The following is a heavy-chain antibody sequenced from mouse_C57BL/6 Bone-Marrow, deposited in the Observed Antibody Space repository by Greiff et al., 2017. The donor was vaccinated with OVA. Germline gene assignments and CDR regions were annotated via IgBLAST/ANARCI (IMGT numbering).Heavy chain of an antibody. J-gene: IGHJ4*01. CDR1: GFSLTSYG. D-gene: IGHD2-1*01. CDR3: ARDPYGNYDYAMDY. V-gene: IGHV2-2*01. CDR2: IWSGGST. Sequence: QVQLKESGPGLVQPSQSLSITCTVSGFSLTSYGVHWVRQSPGKGLEWLGVIWSGGSTDYNAAFISRLSISKDNSKSQVFFKMNSLQADDTARYYCARDPYGNYDYAMDYWGQGTSVTVSS.